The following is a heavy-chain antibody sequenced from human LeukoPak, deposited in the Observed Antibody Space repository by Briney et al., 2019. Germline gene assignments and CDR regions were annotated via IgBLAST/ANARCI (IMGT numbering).Heavy chain of an antibody. Sequence: PGGSLRLSCAAYGFTFSSYGMHWVRQAPGKGLEWVAFIRYDGSNKYYADSVKGRFTISRDNSKNTLYLQMNSLRAEDTAVYYCAKTPRRGYYAYYYYYYMDVWGKGTTVTVSS. CDR1: GFTFSSYG. J-gene: IGHJ6*03. CDR2: IRYDGSNK. V-gene: IGHV3-30*02. CDR3: AKTPRRGYYAYYYYYYMDV. D-gene: IGHD3-3*01.